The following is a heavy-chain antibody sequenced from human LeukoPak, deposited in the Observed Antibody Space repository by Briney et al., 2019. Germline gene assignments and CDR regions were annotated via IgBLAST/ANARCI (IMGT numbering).Heavy chain of an antibody. D-gene: IGHD1-1*01. J-gene: IGHJ4*02. CDR1: GHSFTSYW. CDR2: IYPDDSDT. CDR3: ARGYNWNDLDY. V-gene: IGHV5-51*01. Sequence: GESLKISCKGSGHSFTSYWIGWVRQMPGKGLEWMGIIYPDDSDTRYSPSFQGQVTISADKSVSTAYLQWSSLKASDTAIYFCARGYNWNDLDYWGQGTLVTVSS.